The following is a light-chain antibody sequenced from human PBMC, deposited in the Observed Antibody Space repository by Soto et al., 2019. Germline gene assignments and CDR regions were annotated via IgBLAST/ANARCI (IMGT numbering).Light chain of an antibody. CDR3: CSYAGTYNWM. J-gene: IGLJ3*02. Sequence: QSALTQPRSVSGSPGQSVTISCTGTSSDVGGYKYVSWYQQHPGKAPKFMIYDVSERPSGVPDRFSGSKSGNTASLTISGLQAEDEADYYCCSYAGTYNWMFGGGTKLTVL. V-gene: IGLV2-11*01. CDR2: DVS. CDR1: SSDVGGYKY.